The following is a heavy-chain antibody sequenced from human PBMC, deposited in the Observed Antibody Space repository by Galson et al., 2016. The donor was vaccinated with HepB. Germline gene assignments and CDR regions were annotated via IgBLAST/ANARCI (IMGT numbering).Heavy chain of an antibody. Sequence: SVKVSCKASGYRFTTFYVHWVRQAPGQGLEWIGRIMPEDGYTIYAQKFQGRVTITRDTSTSTVYMDLRILMSADTGVYYCARDGHKWDFDYWGQGSLVTVSS. CDR3: ARDGHKWDFDY. CDR2: IMPEDGYT. CDR1: GYRFTTFY. V-gene: IGHV1-46*01. J-gene: IGHJ4*02. D-gene: IGHD1-26*01.